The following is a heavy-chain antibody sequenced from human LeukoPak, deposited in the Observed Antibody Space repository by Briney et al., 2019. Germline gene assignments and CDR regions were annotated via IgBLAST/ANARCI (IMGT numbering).Heavy chain of an antibody. V-gene: IGHV5-51*01. CDR3: SRLTGARWHGY. CDR2: IYPGNSDT. Sequence: GESLKISCKGSGYSFTSYWIGWLRQMPGKGLEWMGIIYPGNSDTRYTPSLQGQVTISADKSISTAYLQWSSLKASDTAMYYCSRLTGARWHGYWGQGTLVTVSS. D-gene: IGHD1/OR15-1a*01. J-gene: IGHJ4*02. CDR1: GYSFTSYW.